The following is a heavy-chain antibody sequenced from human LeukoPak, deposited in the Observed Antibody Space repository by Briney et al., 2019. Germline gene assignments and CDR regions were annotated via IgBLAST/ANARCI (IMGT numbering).Heavy chain of an antibody. CDR3: ARDPARYCSGSSCYRAFDI. CDR1: GYTFTSYG. V-gene: IGHV1-18*01. D-gene: IGHD2-15*01. CDR2: ISAHNGNT. J-gene: IGHJ3*02. Sequence: ASVKVSCKASGYTFTSYGISWVRQAPGQGLEWMGWISAHNGNTNYAQKLQGRVTMTTDTSTSTAYMELRSLRSDDTAVYYCARDPARYCSGSSCYRAFDIWGQGTMVTVSS.